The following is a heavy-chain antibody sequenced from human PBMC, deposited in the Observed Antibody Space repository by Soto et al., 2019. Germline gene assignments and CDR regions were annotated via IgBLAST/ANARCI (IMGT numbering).Heavy chain of an antibody. Sequence: EVQLVESGGGLVQPGWSLRLSCAASGFTFSSYDMHWVRQATGKGLEWVSAIGTAGDPYYPGSVKGRFTISRENAKNSLYLQMNSLRAGDTAVYYCARAGYGDYGIYGMDVWDQGTTVTVSS. CDR2: IGTAGDP. V-gene: IGHV3-13*05. D-gene: IGHD4-17*01. CDR3: ARAGYGDYGIYGMDV. CDR1: GFTFSSYD. J-gene: IGHJ6*02.